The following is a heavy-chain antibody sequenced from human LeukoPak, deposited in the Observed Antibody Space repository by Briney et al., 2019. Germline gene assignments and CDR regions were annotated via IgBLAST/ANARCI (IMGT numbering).Heavy chain of an antibody. CDR3: ARVVVATSPFDY. Sequence: PSETLSLTCAVSGGSISSGGYSWSWIRQPPGKGLEWIGEINHSGSTNYNPSLKSRVTISVDTSKNQFSLKLSSVTAADTAVYYCARVVVATSPFDYWGQGTLVTVSS. CDR1: GGSISSGGYS. CDR2: INHSGST. D-gene: IGHD5-12*01. V-gene: IGHV4-30-2*01. J-gene: IGHJ4*02.